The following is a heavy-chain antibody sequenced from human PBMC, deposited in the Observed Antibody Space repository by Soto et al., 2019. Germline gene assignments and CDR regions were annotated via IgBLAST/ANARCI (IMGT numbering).Heavy chain of an antibody. Sequence: GGSLRLSCAASGFPFSTFEMSWVRQAPGRGLEWVSFISDDGSRTYYADSVKGRFTISRDNSKNTLYLQMNSLRAEDTAVYYCAKDLEWLSYYYYYGMDVWGQGTTVTVSS. CDR1: GFPFSTFE. V-gene: IGHV3-23*01. D-gene: IGHD3-3*01. CDR2: ISDDGSRT. J-gene: IGHJ6*02. CDR3: AKDLEWLSYYYYYGMDV.